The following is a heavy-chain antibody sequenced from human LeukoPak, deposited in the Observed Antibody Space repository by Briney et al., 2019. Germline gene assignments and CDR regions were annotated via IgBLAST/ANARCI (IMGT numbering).Heavy chain of an antibody. V-gene: IGHV4-39*07. J-gene: IGHJ4*02. CDR2: IYYSGST. D-gene: IGHD3-10*01. CDR3: ARVGITMVRGVIITTPYFDY. Sequence: MASETLSLTCTVSGGSISSSSYYWGWIRQPPGKGLEWIGSIYYSGSTYYNPSLKSRVTISVDRSKNQFSLKLSSVTAADTAVYYCARVGITMVRGVIITTPYFDYWGQGTLVTVSS. CDR1: GGSISSSSYY.